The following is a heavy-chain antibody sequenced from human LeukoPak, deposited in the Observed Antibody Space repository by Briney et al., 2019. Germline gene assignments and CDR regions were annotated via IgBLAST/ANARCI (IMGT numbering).Heavy chain of an antibody. CDR1: GYTFTGYY. V-gene: IGHV1-2*02. J-gene: IGHJ4*02. CDR3: ARAIGPLFY. D-gene: IGHD3-10*01. Sequence: ASVKVSCKASGYTFTGYYMHWVRQAPGQGLEWMGWINPNSGGTNYAQKFQGRVTMTRDTSSSTAYMERSRLRSDDTAVYYCARAIGPLFYWGQGTLVTVSS. CDR2: INPNSGGT.